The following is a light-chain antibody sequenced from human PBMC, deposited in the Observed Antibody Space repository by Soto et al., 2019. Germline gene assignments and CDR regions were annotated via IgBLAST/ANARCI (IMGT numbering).Light chain of an antibody. J-gene: IGLJ2*01. CDR1: SSDVGAYNY. CDR2: EVS. CDR3: SSFAGSRVLV. V-gene: IGLV2-14*01. Sequence: QSALTQPASVSGSPGQSITISCTGTSSDVGAYNYVSWYQQHPGKPPKLIIYEVSDRPSGVSNRCSGSKSGNTASLTISGLQAEDEAVYYCSSFAGSRVLVLGGGTKLTVL.